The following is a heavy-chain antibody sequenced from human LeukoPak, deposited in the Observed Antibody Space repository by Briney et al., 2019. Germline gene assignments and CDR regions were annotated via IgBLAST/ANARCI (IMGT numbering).Heavy chain of an antibody. J-gene: IGHJ4*02. V-gene: IGHV4-4*07. CDR2: IYISGSGST. CDR1: GGSISSYY. CDR3: ARLKLLWSNYFDY. Sequence: SETLSLTCTVSGGSISSYYWSWVRQPAGKGLEWVGRIYISGSGSTNYNPSLKSRVTMSVDTSKNQFSLKLTSVAAADTAVYYCARLKLLWSNYFDYWGQGTLVTVSS. D-gene: IGHD2-2*01.